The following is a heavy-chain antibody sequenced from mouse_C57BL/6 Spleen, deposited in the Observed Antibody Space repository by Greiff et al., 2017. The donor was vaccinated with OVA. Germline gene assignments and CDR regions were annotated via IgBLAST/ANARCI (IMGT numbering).Heavy chain of an antibody. CDR3: AKSFGEAY. J-gene: IGHJ3*01. V-gene: IGHV1-85*01. CDR1: GYTFTSYD. CDR2: IYPRDGST. Sequence: QVQLKESGPELVKPGASVKLSCKASGYTFTSYDINWVKQRPGQGLEWIGWIYPRDGSTKYNEKFKGKATLTVDTSSSTAYMELHSLTSEDSAVYFCAKSFGEAYWGQGTLVTVSA.